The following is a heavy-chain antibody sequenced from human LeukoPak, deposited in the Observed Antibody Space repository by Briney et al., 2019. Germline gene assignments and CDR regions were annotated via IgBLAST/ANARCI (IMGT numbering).Heavy chain of an antibody. CDR1: GGSISSGSYY. CDR2: IYTSGST. D-gene: IGHD2-15*01. CDR3: ARGSGGSDY. J-gene: IGHJ4*02. V-gene: IGHV4-61*02. Sequence: PSQTLSLTCTVSGGSISSGSYYWNWIRQPAGKGLEWIGRIYTSGSTNYNPSLKSRVTISVNTSKNQFSLKLSSVTAADTAVYYCARGSGGSDYWGQGTLVTVSS.